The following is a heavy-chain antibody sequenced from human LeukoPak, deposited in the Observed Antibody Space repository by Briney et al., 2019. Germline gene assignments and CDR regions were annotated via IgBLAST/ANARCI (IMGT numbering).Heavy chain of an antibody. J-gene: IGHJ6*02. CDR1: GFTFSSYW. CDR2: IKHGGSEK. D-gene: IGHD2-15*01. V-gene: IGHV3-7*01. CDR3: ARVDIVVVVAAPYYCYGMDV. Sequence: GGSLRLSCAASGFTFSSYWMSWVRQAPGKGLEWVANIKHGGSEKYYVDSVEGRFTISRDDAKNSLYLEMNSLRVEDTAVYYCARVDIVVVVAAPYYCYGMDVWGQGTTVTVSS.